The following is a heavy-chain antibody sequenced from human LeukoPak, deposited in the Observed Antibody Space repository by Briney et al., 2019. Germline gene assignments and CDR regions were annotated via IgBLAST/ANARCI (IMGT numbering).Heavy chain of an antibody. V-gene: IGHV4-59*01. CDR3: ARARSSYPYSFDY. D-gene: IGHD3-3*01. J-gene: IGHJ4*02. CDR2: MFDRGST. CDR1: GGSISSFY. Sequence: PSETLSLTCTVSGGSISSFYWSWIRQPPGKGLEWIGYMFDRGSTHYNPSLKSRVTTSLDMSKNQFSLKLSSVTAADTAVYYCARARSSYPYSFDYWGQGTLVTVSS.